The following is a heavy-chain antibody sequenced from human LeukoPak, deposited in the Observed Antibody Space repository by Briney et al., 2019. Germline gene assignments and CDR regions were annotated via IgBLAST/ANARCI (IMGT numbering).Heavy chain of an antibody. CDR1: GGSFSGYY. V-gene: IGHV4-34*01. J-gene: IGHJ6*02. CDR2: INHSGST. D-gene: IGHD3-16*01. CDR3: ARDPYYGMDV. Sequence: SETLSLTCAVYGGSFSGYYWSWIRQPPGKGLEWIGEINHSGSTNYNPSLKSRVTISLDTSKNQFSLMLSSVTAADTAVYFCARDPYYGMDVWGQGTTVTVSS.